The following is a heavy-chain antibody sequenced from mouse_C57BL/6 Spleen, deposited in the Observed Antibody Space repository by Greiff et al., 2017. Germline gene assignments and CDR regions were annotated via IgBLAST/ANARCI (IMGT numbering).Heavy chain of an antibody. CDR2: IRSKSNNYAT. CDR3: GKHGDGYYEGYFDV. J-gene: IGHJ1*03. D-gene: IGHD2-3*01. Sequence: EVQLVESGGGLVQPKGSLTLSCAASGFSFNTYAMNWVRQAPGKGLEWVARIRSKSNNYATYYADSVKDRFTISRDDSESMLYLKKNSLKTADKSMYYCGKHGDGYYEGYFDVWGTGTTVTVSS. CDR1: GFSFNTYA. V-gene: IGHV10-1*01.